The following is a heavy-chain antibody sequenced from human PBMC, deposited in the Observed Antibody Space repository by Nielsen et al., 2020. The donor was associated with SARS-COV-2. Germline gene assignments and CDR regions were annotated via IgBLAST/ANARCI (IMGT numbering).Heavy chain of an antibody. CDR1: GGSISSSSHY. Sequence: SETLSLTCAVSGGSISSSSHYWSWIRQPPGKGLEWIGYIYYSGSTNYNPSLKSRVTISVDTSKNQFSLKLSSVTAADTAVYYCASADPRDGYKLFDYWGQGTLVTVSS. V-gene: IGHV4-61*01. CDR2: IYYSGST. D-gene: IGHD5-24*01. J-gene: IGHJ4*02. CDR3: ASADPRDGYKLFDY.